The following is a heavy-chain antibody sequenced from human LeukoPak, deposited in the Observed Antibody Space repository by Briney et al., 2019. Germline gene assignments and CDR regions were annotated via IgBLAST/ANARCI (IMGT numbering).Heavy chain of an antibody. D-gene: IGHD1-20*01. J-gene: IGHJ4*02. CDR2: IHHSGST. V-gene: IGHV4-38-2*02. CDR3: ARVDRNWNYFDY. Sequence: RTTETLSLTCTVSGYSISSGYYWGWIRQPPRRGLEWIGSIHHSGSTYYNPSLNRQVTISVDTSRNQYSLNLSSVTAADTAVYFCARVDRNWNYFDYWGKGTLVTVSS. CDR1: GYSISSGYY.